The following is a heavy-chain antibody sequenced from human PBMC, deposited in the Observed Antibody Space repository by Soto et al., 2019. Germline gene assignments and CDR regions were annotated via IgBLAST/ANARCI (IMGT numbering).Heavy chain of an antibody. J-gene: IGHJ4*02. CDR2: ISSTTNYI. Sequence: GGSLRLFCAASGFTFTRYSMNWVRQAPGKGLEWVSSISSTTNYIYYGDSMKGRFTISRDNAKNSLYLEMNSLRAEDTAVYYCARESEDLTSNFDYWGQGPLVPVSP. CDR1: GFTFTRYS. V-gene: IGHV3-21*06. CDR3: ARESEDLTSNFDY.